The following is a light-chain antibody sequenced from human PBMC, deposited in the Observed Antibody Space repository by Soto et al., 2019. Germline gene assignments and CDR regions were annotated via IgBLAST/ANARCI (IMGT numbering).Light chain of an antibody. CDR3: QQYYSYLPVT. J-gene: IGKJ1*01. CDR2: AAS. CDR1: QGISSY. Sequence: AIRMTQSPSSLSASTGDRVTITCRASQGISSYLAWYQQKPGKAPKLLIYAASTLQSGVPSRFSGSGSGTDFTLTISCLQSEDFATYYCQQYYSYLPVTFGQGTKVEIK. V-gene: IGKV1-8*01.